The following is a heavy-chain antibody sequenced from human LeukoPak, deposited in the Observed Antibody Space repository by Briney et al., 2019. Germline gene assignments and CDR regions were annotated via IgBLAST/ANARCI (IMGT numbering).Heavy chain of an antibody. Sequence: GRSLRLSCAASGFTFSSYGMHWVRQAPGKGLEWVAVISYDGSNKYYADSVKGRFTISRDNSKNTLYLQMNSLRAEDTAVYYCATPSLGYGYYYFDYWGQGTLVTVSS. CDR2: ISYDGSNK. CDR1: GFTFSSYG. V-gene: IGHV3-30*03. CDR3: ATPSLGYGYYYFDY. D-gene: IGHD5-18*01. J-gene: IGHJ4*02.